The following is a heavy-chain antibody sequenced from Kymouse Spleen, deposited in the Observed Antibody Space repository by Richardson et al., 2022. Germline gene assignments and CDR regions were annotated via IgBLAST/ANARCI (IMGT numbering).Heavy chain of an antibody. CDR2: ISGSGGST. CDR1: GFTFSSYA. D-gene: IGHD1-26*01. V-gene: IGHV3-23*04. J-gene: IGHJ4*02. CDR3: PRIVGATTGVFDY. Sequence: EVQLVESGGGLVQPGGSLRLSCAASGFTFSSYAMSWVRQAPGKGLEWVSAISGSGGSTYYADSVKGRFTISRDNSKNTLYLQMNSLRAEDTAVYYCPRIVGATTGVFDYWGQGTLVTVSS.